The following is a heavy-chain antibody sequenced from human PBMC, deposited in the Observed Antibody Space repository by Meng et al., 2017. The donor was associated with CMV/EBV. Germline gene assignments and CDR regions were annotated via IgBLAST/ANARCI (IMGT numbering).Heavy chain of an antibody. CDR1: GFTFSSYA. J-gene: IGHJ6*02. CDR2: ISGSGGST. V-gene: IGHV3-23*01. Sequence: GGSLRLSCAASGFTFSSYAMSWVRQAPGKGLEWVSAISGSGGSTYYADSVKGRFTISRDNSKNTLYLQMNSLRAEDTAVYYCAKGVRERITGTISCGGMDVWGQGTTVTVSS. CDR3: AKGVRERITGTISCGGMDV. D-gene: IGHD1-7*01.